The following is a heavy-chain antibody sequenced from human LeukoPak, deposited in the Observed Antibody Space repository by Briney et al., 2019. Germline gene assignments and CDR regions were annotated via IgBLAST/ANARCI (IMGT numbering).Heavy chain of an antibody. D-gene: IGHD4-23*01. Sequence: SETLSLTCAVSGGSISSGGYYWSWIRQPPGKGLEWIGYIYYSGSTNYNPSLKSRVTISVDTSKNQFSLKLSSVTAADTAVYYCARSGTTVVTPIDYWGQGTLVTVSS. CDR1: GGSISSGGYY. J-gene: IGHJ4*02. V-gene: IGHV4-61*08. CDR3: ARSGTTVVTPIDY. CDR2: IYYSGST.